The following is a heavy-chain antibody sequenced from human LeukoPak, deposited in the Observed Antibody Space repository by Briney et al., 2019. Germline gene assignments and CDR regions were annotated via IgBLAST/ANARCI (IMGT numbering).Heavy chain of an antibody. Sequence: GRSLRLSCAASGFTFSSYGMHGVRQAPGKGLEWVAVISYDGSNKYYADSVKGRFTISRDNSKNTLYLQMSSLRAEDTAVYYCAKGSPFDYWGQGTLVTVSS. CDR1: GFTFSSYG. V-gene: IGHV3-30*18. CDR3: AKGSPFDY. CDR2: ISYDGSNK. D-gene: IGHD1-26*01. J-gene: IGHJ4*02.